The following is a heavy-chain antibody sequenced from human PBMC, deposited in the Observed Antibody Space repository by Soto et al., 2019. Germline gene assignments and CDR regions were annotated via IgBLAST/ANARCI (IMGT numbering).Heavy chain of an antibody. CDR3: ARGGGAAGNNWFDP. J-gene: IGHJ5*02. D-gene: IGHD6-13*01. CDR2: IYHSGST. Sequence: SETLSLTCAVSGGSISSSNWWSWVRQPPGKGLGWIGEIYHSGSTNYNPSLKSRVTISVDKSKNQFSLKLSSVTAADTAVYYCARGGGAAGNNWFDPWGQGTLVTVSS. CDR1: GGSISSSNW. V-gene: IGHV4-4*02.